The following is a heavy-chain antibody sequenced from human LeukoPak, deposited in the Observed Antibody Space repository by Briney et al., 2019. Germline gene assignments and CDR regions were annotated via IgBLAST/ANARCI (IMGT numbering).Heavy chain of an antibody. CDR3: ARDPDKYGYSYGLDY. CDR1: GFTVSSNY. V-gene: IGHV3-48*01. Sequence: GGSLRLSCAASGFTVSSNYMSWVRQAPGKGLEWVSYISSSSSTIYYADSVKGRFTISRDNAKNSLYLQMNSLRAEDTAVYYCARDPDKYGYSYGLDYWGQGTLVTVSS. CDR2: ISSSSSTI. J-gene: IGHJ4*02. D-gene: IGHD5-18*01.